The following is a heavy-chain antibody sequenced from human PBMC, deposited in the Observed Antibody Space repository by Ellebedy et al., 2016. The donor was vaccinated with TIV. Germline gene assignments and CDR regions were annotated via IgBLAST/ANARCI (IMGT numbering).Heavy chain of an antibody. CDR2: INPSGGST. CDR1: GYTLTELS. J-gene: IGHJ6*02. Sequence: AASVKVSCKVSGYTLTELSMHWVRQAPGQGLEWMGIINPSGGSTSYAQKFQGRVTMTRDTSTSTVYMELSSLRSEDTAVYYCARDTRVDMVRGVTYGMDVWGQGTTVTVSS. D-gene: IGHD3-10*01. V-gene: IGHV1-46*01. CDR3: ARDTRVDMVRGVTYGMDV.